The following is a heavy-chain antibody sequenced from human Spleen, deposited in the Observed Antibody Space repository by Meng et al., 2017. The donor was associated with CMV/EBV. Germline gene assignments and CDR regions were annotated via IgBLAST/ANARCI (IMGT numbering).Heavy chain of an antibody. D-gene: IGHD2-21*01. Sequence: GESLKISCAASGVTFSTYTMNWVRQAPGKGLEWVSSISSSSTYIYYADSVKGRFTISRDNAQNSLYLQMNSLRAEDTAVYYCARDSRQYCGGDCYTRGDAFDIWGQGTMVTVSS. V-gene: IGHV3-21*01. CDR1: GVTFSTYT. CDR2: ISSSSTYI. J-gene: IGHJ3*02. CDR3: ARDSRQYCGGDCYTRGDAFDI.